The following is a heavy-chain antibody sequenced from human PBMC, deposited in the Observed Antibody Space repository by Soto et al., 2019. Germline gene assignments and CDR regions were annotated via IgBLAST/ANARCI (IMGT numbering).Heavy chain of an antibody. Sequence: QVQLVESGGGVVQPGRSLRLSCAASGFTFSSYGMHWVRQAPGKGLEWVAVISYDGSNKYYADSVKGRFTISRDNSKNTLYLQMNSLRAEDTAVYYCARSPYCSGGSCYYYGMDVWGQGTTVTVSS. CDR3: ARSPYCSGGSCYYYGMDV. CDR1: GFTFSSYG. CDR2: ISYDGSNK. V-gene: IGHV3-30*03. D-gene: IGHD2-15*01. J-gene: IGHJ6*02.